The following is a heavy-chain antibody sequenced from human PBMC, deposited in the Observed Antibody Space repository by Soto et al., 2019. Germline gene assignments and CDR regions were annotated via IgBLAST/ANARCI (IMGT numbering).Heavy chain of an antibody. Sequence: GGSLRLACAASGFTFSTYDMHWVRQSPGKGLEWVAVIRYDVSNKYYADSVKGRFTISRDNSKNALYLQMNSLRAEDTAVYYCAKDDYGMDVWGQGTTVTVSS. CDR1: GFTFSTYD. J-gene: IGHJ6*02. CDR2: IRYDVSNK. V-gene: IGHV3-30*02. CDR3: AKDDYGMDV.